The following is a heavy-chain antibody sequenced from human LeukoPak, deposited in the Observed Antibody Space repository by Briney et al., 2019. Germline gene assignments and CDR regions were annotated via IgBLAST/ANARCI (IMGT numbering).Heavy chain of an antibody. D-gene: IGHD5-12*01. V-gene: IGHV3-30*18. CDR1: GFTFSSYG. CDR2: ISYDGSNK. Sequence: GRSLRLSCAASGFTFSSYGMHWVRQAPGKGLEWVAVISYDGSNKYYADSVKGRFTISRDNSKNTLYLQMNSLRAEDTAVYYCAKDLLPNSGYDSIPDYWGQGTLVTVSS. J-gene: IGHJ4*02. CDR3: AKDLLPNSGYDSIPDY.